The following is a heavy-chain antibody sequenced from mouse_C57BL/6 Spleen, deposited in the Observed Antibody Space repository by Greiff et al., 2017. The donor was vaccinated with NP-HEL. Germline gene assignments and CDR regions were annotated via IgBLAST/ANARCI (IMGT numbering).Heavy chain of an antibody. Sequence: EVQLVESGPGLVKPSQSLSLTCSVTGYSITSGYYWNWIRQFPGNKLEWMGYISYDGSNNYNPSLKNRISITRDTSKNQFFLKLNSVTTEDTATYYCASDYHDSSWFAYWGQGTLVTVSA. CDR2: ISYDGSN. CDR3: ASDYHDSSWFAY. D-gene: IGHD2-4*01. V-gene: IGHV3-6*01. J-gene: IGHJ3*01. CDR1: GYSITSGYY.